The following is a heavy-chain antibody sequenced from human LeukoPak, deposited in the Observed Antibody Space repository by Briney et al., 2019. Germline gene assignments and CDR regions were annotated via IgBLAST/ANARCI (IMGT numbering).Heavy chain of an antibody. CDR3: ARVFRSTDAFDI. CDR1: GYTFTSYD. D-gene: IGHD6-13*01. Sequence: ASVKVSCKASGYTFTSYDINWVRQAPGQGLEWMGWISAYNGNTNYAQKLQGRVTMTTDTSTSTAYMELRSLRSDDTAVYYCARVFRSTDAFDIWGQGTMVTVSS. CDR2: ISAYNGNT. V-gene: IGHV1-18*01. J-gene: IGHJ3*02.